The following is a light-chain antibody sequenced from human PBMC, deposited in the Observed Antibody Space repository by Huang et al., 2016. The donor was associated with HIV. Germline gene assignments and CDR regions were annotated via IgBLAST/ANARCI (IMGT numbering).Light chain of an antibody. CDR3: QHYSSSRYT. J-gene: IGKJ2*01. V-gene: IGKV3-20*01. CDR1: QTVNSLH. CDR2: GAS. Sequence: DIVLTQSPGTMSLSPGERATLSCRASQTVNSLHLARYQQKPGQAPRPLIYGASSRATGSPDRFSGSGSGTDFTLTISRLEPEDFAVYSCQHYSSSRYTFGQGTKLEIK.